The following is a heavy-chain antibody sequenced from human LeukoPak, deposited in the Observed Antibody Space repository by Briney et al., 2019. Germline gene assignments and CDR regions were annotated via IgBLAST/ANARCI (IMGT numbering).Heavy chain of an antibody. Sequence: GGSLRLSCAASGFTFSSYAMSWVRQAPGKGLEWVSAISGSGGSTYYADSVKGRFTISRDNSKNTLYLQMNSLRAEDTAVYYCARAGYRSGWNYYYYYMDVWGKGTTVTVSS. CDR2: ISGSGGST. J-gene: IGHJ6*03. CDR3: ARAGYRSGWNYYYYYMDV. V-gene: IGHV3-23*01. D-gene: IGHD6-19*01. CDR1: GFTFSSYA.